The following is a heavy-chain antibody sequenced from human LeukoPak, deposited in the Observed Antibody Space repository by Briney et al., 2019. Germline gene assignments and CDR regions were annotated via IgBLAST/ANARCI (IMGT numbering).Heavy chain of an antibody. CDR3: AKRDASGSYFLDY. Sequence: PGGSLRLSCAASGFTFSNYEMNWVRQAPGEGLEWVSSISNRGGTIYYADSVKGRFTISRDNSKNTLFLQMNSLRAEDTAVYYCAKRDASGSYFLDYWGQGTLVTVSS. CDR2: ISNRGGTI. V-gene: IGHV3-23*01. D-gene: IGHD3-10*01. J-gene: IGHJ4*02. CDR1: GFTFSNYE.